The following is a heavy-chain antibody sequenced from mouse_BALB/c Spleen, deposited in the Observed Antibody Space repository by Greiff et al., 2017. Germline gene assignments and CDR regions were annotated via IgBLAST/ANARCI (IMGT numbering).Heavy chain of an antibody. CDR2: ISYDGSN. V-gene: IGHV3-6*02. D-gene: IGHD2-3*01. CDR1: GYSITSGYY. J-gene: IGHJ3*01. CDR3: ARADGYRFAY. Sequence: EVQLVESGPGLVKPSQSLSLTCSVTGYSITSGYYWNWIRQFPGNKLEWMGYISYDGSNNYNPSLKNRISITRDTSKNQFFLKLNSVTTEDTATYYCARADGYRFAYWGQGTLVTVSA.